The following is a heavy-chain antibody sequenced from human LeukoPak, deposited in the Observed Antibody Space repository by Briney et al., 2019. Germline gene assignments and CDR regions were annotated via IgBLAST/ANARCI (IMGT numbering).Heavy chain of an antibody. CDR2: ISPKNGAT. D-gene: IGHD6-19*01. CDR1: GYTFTDYF. CDR3: TRDEAVYNSGWKQTNWFDP. V-gene: IGHV1-2*02. Sequence: GASVKVSCKASGYTFTDYFIHWVRQAPGQGLEWMGWISPKNGATKYAQSFQGRVTMTRDTSKNTVCMELRSLRSDDTAVYYCTRDEAVYNSGWKQTNWFDPWGQGTLVAVSS. J-gene: IGHJ5*02.